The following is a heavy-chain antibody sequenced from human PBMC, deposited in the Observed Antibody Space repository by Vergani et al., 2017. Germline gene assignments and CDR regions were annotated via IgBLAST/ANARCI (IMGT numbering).Heavy chain of an antibody. V-gene: IGHV1-2*02. J-gene: IGHJ5*02. D-gene: IGHD6-13*01. CDR3: ARDKTWIAAAATGWFDP. Sequence: QVQLVQSGAEVKKPGASVKVSCKASGYTFTGYYMHWVRQAPGQGLEWMGWINPNSGGTNYAQKFQGRVTMTRDTSISTAYMELSRLRSDDTAVYYCARDKTWIAAAATGWFDPWGQGTLVTVSS. CDR2: INPNSGGT. CDR1: GYTFTGYY.